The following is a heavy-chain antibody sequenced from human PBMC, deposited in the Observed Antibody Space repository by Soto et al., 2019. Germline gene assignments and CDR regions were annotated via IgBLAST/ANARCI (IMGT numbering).Heavy chain of an antibody. CDR1: GFTVSNNY. Sequence: EVQLVESGGGLIQPGGSLRLSCAVSGFTVSNNYMSWVRQAPGKGLEGVSVIYSGGYTAYGDSVKGRFTISRDNSKNTLYVQREGRGAVETAVFYGATLRGGGGYWGQGTLVTVSS. V-gene: IGHV3-53*01. CDR3: ATLRGGGGY. J-gene: IGHJ4*02. CDR2: IYSGGYT. D-gene: IGHD3-10*01.